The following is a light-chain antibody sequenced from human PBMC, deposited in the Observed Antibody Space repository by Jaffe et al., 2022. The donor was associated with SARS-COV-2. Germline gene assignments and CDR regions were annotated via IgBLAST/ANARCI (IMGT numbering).Light chain of an antibody. CDR2: GAS. Sequence: EVVLTQSPGTLSLSSGERATLSCRASQSVTSGYLAWYQQKPGQAPRLLIYGASSRATGIPDRFSGSGSGTDFTLTISRLEPEDFAVYYCQQAGSFGQGTRLEIK. CDR1: QSVTSGY. CDR3: QQAGS. V-gene: IGKV3-20*01. J-gene: IGKJ2*01.